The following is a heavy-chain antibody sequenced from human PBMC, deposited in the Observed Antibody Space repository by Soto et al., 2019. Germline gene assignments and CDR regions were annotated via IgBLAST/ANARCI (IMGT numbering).Heavy chain of an antibody. CDR2: ISGSGGST. CDR3: ANHYDILTGLYYFDY. D-gene: IGHD3-9*01. J-gene: IGHJ4*02. V-gene: IGHV3-23*01. Sequence: GGSLRLSCAASGFTFSSYAMSWVRQAPGKGLEWVSAISGSGGSTYYADSVKGRFTISRDNSKNTLYLQMNSLRAEDTAVYYCANHYDILTGLYYFDYWGQGTLVTVSS. CDR1: GFTFSSYA.